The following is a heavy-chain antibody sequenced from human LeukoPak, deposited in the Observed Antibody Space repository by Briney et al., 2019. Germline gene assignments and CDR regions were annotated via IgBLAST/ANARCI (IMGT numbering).Heavy chain of an antibody. D-gene: IGHD3-9*01. Sequence: GSLRLSCAASGFTFSSYAMSWIRQPPGKGLEWIGEINHSGSTNYNPSLKSRVTISVDTSKNQFSLKLGPVTAADTAVYYCARLRRDILTGYFAFDIWGQGTMVTVSS. CDR3: ARLRRDILTGYFAFDI. CDR2: INHSGST. V-gene: IGHV4-34*01. CDR1: GFTFSSYA. J-gene: IGHJ3*02.